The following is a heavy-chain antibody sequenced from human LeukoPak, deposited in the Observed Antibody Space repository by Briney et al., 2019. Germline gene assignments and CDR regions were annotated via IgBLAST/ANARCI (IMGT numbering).Heavy chain of an antibody. Sequence: KVXXYTLXEXXMHWXRXAPGXXLEXXXGXXPEDGETIYAQKFQGRVTMTEDTSTDTAYMELSSLRSEDTAVYYCARVVFQAGNYYGSGSYPVLGYWGQGTLVTVSS. CDR2: XXPEDGET. J-gene: IGHJ4*02. V-gene: IGHV1-24*01. D-gene: IGHD3-10*01. CDR3: ARVVFQAGNYYGSGSYPVLGY. CDR1: XYTLXEXX.